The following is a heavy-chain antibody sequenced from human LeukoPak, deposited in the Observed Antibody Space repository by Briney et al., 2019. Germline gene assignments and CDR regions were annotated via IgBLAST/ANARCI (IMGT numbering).Heavy chain of an antibody. J-gene: IGHJ4*02. Sequence: GGSLRLSCSASGFTVSNSYMSWVRQAPGKRLEWVSAISGSGGSTYYADSVKGRFTISRDNSKNTLYLQMNSLRAEDTAVYYCAKDPSVTTVTTGSDYWGQGTLVTVSS. CDR2: ISGSGGST. CDR3: AKDPSVTTVTTGSDY. CDR1: GFTVSNSY. D-gene: IGHD4-17*01. V-gene: IGHV3-23*01.